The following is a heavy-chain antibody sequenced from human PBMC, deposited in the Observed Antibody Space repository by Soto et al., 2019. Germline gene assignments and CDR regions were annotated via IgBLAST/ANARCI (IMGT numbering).Heavy chain of an antibody. V-gene: IGHV5-51*01. CDR1: GYSFTSNC. CDR2: IYPGDSDT. D-gene: IGHD2-8*01. Sequence: AESLTIYRVVSGYSFTSNCIGWVPQIPGKGLECMGIIYPGDSDTRYSPSFQGQVTISADKSINTAYLQWSSLRASDTAMYYCMRQLGVDADNWLHAWGQGTMVTVSS. J-gene: IGHJ5*02. CDR3: MRQLGVDADNWLHA.